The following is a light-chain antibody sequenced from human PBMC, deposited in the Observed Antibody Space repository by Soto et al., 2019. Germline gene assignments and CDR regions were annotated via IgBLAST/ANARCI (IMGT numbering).Light chain of an antibody. J-gene: IGLJ3*02. CDR1: SGSVSTSYY. Sequence: QGVVTQEPSFLVSPGGTVTLTCAVSSGSVSTSYYPSWYQHAPGQSPRALVYSTNIRSSGVPDRFSGSILGTKAALTITGAQADDESDYYCVLYMGSGIWVFGGGTKLTVL. CDR3: VLYMGSGIWV. CDR2: STN. V-gene: IGLV8-61*01.